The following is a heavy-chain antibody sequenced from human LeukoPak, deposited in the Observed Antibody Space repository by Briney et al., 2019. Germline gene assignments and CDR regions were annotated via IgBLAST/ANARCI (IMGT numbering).Heavy chain of an antibody. J-gene: IGHJ3*01. Sequence: ASVKVSCKASGYSFRDDYIYWIRQAPGQGLEWVGWNNPKSGGTKYAQKFQGRVTMTGDTSINTDYMELSSLRSDDTAVYYCARDDASDPSASFDLWGQGTMVTVSS. CDR2: NNPKSGGT. V-gene: IGHV1-2*02. CDR3: ARDDASDPSASFDL. CDR1: GYSFRDDY. D-gene: IGHD1-26*01.